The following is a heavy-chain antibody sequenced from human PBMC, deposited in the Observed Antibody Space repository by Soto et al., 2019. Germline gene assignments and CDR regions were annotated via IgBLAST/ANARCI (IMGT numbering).Heavy chain of an antibody. CDR3: ARGTSWVDY. CDR1: GFTFNTYS. V-gene: IGHV3-48*02. CDR2: ISSSGTTI. Sequence: EVQLVESGGALVPPGGSLRLSCAASGFTFNTYSMNWVRQAPGKGLEWISYISSSGTTIYYADPVKGRFTMSRDNAKNSLYLQMNSLRDEDTAIYYCARGTSWVDYWGQGTLVSVSS. J-gene: IGHJ4*02. D-gene: IGHD6-13*01.